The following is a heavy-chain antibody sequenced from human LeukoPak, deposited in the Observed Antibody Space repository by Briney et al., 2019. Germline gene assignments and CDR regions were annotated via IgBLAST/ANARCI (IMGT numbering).Heavy chain of an antibody. J-gene: IGHJ4*02. D-gene: IGHD3-3*01. Sequence: GASLKVSCKASGYTFTSYDINWMRQATGQGLEWMGWMNPNSGNTGYAQKFQGRVTITRNTSISTAYMELSSLRSEDKAVSYCATHYDFWSGYGYWGQGTMVTVSS. CDR1: GYTFTSYD. CDR2: MNPNSGNT. CDR3: ATHYDFWSGYGY. V-gene: IGHV1-8*03.